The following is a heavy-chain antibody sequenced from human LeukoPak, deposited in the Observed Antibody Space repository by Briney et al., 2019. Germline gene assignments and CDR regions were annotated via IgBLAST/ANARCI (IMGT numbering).Heavy chain of an antibody. D-gene: IGHD6-6*01. CDR2: ISSSSSTI. CDR3: ARDFLAAHYYFDY. Sequence: GGSLRLSCAASGFTFSSYSMNWVRQAPGKGLEWVSYISSSSSTIYYADSVKGRFTISRDNAKNSLYLQMNSLRAEDTAVYYCARDFLAAHYYFDYWGQGTLVTVSS. CDR1: GFTFSSYS. V-gene: IGHV3-48*01. J-gene: IGHJ4*02.